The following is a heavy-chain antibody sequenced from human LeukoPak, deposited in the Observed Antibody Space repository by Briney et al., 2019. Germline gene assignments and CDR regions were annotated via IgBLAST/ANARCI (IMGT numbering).Heavy chain of an antibody. V-gene: IGHV5-51*01. CDR2: IYPGDSDT. CDR1: GSRFTSYW. CDR3: ARRIAAADKDWFDP. Sequence: GESLKISFKGSGSRFTSYWIGWVRPMPGKGLEWMGIIYPGDSDTRYSPSFQGQVTISADKSISTAYLQWSSLKASDTAMYYCARRIAAADKDWFDPWGQGTLVTVSS. D-gene: IGHD6-13*01. J-gene: IGHJ5*02.